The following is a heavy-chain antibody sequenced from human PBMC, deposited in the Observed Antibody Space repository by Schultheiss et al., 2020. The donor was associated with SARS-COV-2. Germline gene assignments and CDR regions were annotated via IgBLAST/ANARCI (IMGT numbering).Heavy chain of an antibody. CDR3: ARSSCTSTNCYRQDV. D-gene: IGHD2-2*01. CDR2: INDSGGT. Sequence: GSLRLSCAASGFTFSSYWMSWVRQAPGKGLEWIAEINDSGGTNFNPSLKSRVSMSIDTSKNQFSLKLRSVTAADTAVYYCARSSCTSTNCYRQDVWGRGTTVTVSS. V-gene: IGHV4-34*01. CDR1: GFTFSSYW. J-gene: IGHJ6*02.